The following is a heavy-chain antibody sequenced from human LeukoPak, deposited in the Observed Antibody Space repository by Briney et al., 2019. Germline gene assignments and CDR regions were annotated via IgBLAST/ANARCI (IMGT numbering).Heavy chain of an antibody. V-gene: IGHV4-39*07. D-gene: IGHD3/OR15-3a*01. Sequence: SETLSLTCTVPGGSISSSSYYWGWIRQPPGKGLEWIGSIYYSGSTYYNPSLKSRVTISVDTSKNQFSLKLSSVTAADTAVYYCAGSGDWGLADYWGQGTLVTVSS. J-gene: IGHJ4*02. CDR3: AGSGDWGLADY. CDR2: IYYSGST. CDR1: GGSISSSSYY.